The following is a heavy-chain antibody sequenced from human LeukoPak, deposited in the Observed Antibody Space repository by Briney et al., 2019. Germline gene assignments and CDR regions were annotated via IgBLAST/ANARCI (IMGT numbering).Heavy chain of an antibody. D-gene: IGHD1-26*01. CDR1: GYSITSDYY. CDR2: IYHGGST. Sequence: SETLSLTCTVSGYSITSDYYWGWIRQPPGKGLEWIGTIYHGGSTYYNPSLKSRVTISVDTSKNQFSLKLSSVTAADTAVYYCARGELLMGPFDYWGQGTLVTVSS. CDR3: ARGELLMGPFDY. J-gene: IGHJ4*02. V-gene: IGHV4-38-2*02.